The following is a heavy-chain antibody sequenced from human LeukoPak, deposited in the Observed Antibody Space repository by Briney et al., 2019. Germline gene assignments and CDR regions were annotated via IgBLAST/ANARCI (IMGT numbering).Heavy chain of an antibody. V-gene: IGHV1-69*05. CDR1: GGTFSSYA. CDR3: ARGNRLVIGSEEIDI. J-gene: IGHJ3*02. Sequence: SVKVSCKASGGTFSSYAISWVRQAPGQGLEWMGRIIPIFGTANYAQKFQGRVTITTDESASTAYMELSSLRSEDTAVYYCARGNRLVIGSEEIDIWGQGTMVTVSS. D-gene: IGHD3-10*01. CDR2: IIPIFGTA.